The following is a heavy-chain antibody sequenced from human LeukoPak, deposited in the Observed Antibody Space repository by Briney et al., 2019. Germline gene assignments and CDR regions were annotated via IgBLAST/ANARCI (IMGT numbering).Heavy chain of an antibody. CDR2: INPNSGGT. CDR1: GYTFTSYY. CDR3: ARAGLEWLPSDY. Sequence: ASVKVSCKASGYTFTSYYMHWVRQAPGQGLEWMGWINPNSGGTNYAQKFQGRVTMTRDTSISTAYMELSRLRSDDTAAYYCARAGLEWLPSDYWGQGTLVTVSS. V-gene: IGHV1-2*02. D-gene: IGHD3-3*01. J-gene: IGHJ4*02.